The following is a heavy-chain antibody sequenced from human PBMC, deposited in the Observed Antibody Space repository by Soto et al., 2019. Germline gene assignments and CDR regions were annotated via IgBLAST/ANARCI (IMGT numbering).Heavy chain of an antibody. CDR1: GGIFSIYA. V-gene: IGHV1-69*13. Sequence: SVKVSCKASGGIFSIYAISWVRQAPGQGLEWMGGIIPIFGTANYAQKFQGRVTITADESTSTAYMELSSLRPEDTAVYYCARASFYCGGDCNDAFDIWGQGTMVTVSS. D-gene: IGHD2-21*02. CDR3: ARASFYCGGDCNDAFDI. CDR2: IIPIFGTA. J-gene: IGHJ3*02.